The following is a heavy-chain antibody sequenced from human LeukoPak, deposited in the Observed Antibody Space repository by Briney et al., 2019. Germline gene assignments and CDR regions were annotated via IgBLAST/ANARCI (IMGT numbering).Heavy chain of an antibody. Sequence: GGSLRLPCAASGFTFSSYSMNWVRQAPGKGLEWVSYISSSSSTIYYADFAKGRFTISRDNAKNSLYLQMNSLRAEDTAVYYCARDRTYYDFWSGYYTWGQGTLVTVSS. CDR2: ISSSSSTI. V-gene: IGHV3-48*01. D-gene: IGHD3-3*01. J-gene: IGHJ5*02. CDR3: ARDRTYYDFWSGYYT. CDR1: GFTFSSYS.